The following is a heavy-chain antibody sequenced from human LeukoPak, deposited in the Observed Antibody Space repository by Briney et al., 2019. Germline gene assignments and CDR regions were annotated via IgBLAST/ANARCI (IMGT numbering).Heavy chain of an antibody. CDR3: AKGDFGDTAMVTAFDI. V-gene: IGHV3-48*04. CDR2: ISSSSSTI. D-gene: IGHD5-18*01. Sequence: GGSLRLSCAASGFTFSSYSMNWVRQAPGKGLEWVSYISSSSSTIYYADSVKGRFTISRDNAKNSLYLQMNSLRAEDMALYYCAKGDFGDTAMVTAFDIWGQGTMVTVSS. CDR1: GFTFSSYS. J-gene: IGHJ3*02.